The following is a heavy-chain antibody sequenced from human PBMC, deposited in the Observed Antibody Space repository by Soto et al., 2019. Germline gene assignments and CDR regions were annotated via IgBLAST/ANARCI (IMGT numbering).Heavy chain of an antibody. Sequence: GGSLRLSCAASGFTFSDYSMNWVRQAPGKGLEWLSYIVGSSRTIYYADSVKGRFTISRDNAKNSLYLQMNSLRDDDTAVYYCASALGDWGQGTLVTVSS. D-gene: IGHD3-16*01. V-gene: IGHV3-48*02. J-gene: IGHJ4*02. CDR1: GFTFSDYS. CDR3: ASALGD. CDR2: IVGSSRTI.